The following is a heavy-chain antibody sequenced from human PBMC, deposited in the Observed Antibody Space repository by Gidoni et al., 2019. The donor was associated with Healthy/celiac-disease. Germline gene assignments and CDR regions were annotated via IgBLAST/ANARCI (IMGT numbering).Heavy chain of an antibody. CDR2: INPSGGRT. D-gene: IGHD6-13*01. CDR1: GYTFTSYS. J-gene: IGHJ3*02. V-gene: IGHV1-46*03. Sequence: QVQLVQSGAEVKKPGASVQDSCKASGYTFTSYSMLWVRQAPRHGLEWMGIINPSGGRTSYAQKFQGRVTMTRDTSTSTVYMELSSLRSEDTAVYYCARVDQRREQGAFDIWGQGTMVTVSS. CDR3: ARVDQRREQGAFDI.